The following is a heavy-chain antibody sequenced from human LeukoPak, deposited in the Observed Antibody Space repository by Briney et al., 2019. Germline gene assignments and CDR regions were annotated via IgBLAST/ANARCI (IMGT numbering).Heavy chain of an antibody. V-gene: IGHV5-51*01. J-gene: IGHJ4*02. D-gene: IGHD3-3*01. CDR1: GYRFTSYW. CDR2: IYPGDSDT. Sequence: GESLKISCKGSGYRFTSYWIGWVRPMPGKGLGWMGIIYPGDSDTTYSPSFQGQVTISVDKSISTAYLQWSSLKASDTAMYFCAKGNGFYFDYWGQGTLVTVSS. CDR3: AKGNGFYFDY.